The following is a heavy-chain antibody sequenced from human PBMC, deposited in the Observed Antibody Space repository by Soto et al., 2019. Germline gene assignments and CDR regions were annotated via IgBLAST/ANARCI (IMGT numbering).Heavy chain of an antibody. V-gene: IGHV3-30*18. J-gene: IGHJ4*02. CDR1: GFTFSSYG. Sequence: QVQLVESGGGVVQPGRSLRLSCAASGFTFSSYGMHWVRQAPGKGLEWVAVISYDGSNKYYAYSVKGRFTISRDNSKNTLYLQMNSLRAEDTAVYYCAKDSRIVVVTAPYDYWGQGTLVTVSS. CDR3: AKDSRIVVVTAPYDY. CDR2: ISYDGSNK. D-gene: IGHD2-21*02.